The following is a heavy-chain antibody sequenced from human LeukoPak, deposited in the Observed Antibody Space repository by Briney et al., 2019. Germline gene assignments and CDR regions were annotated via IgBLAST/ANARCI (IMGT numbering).Heavy chain of an antibody. Sequence: TSETLSLTCAVSGGSISSGGYSWSWIRQPPGKGLEWIGYIYHSGSTYYNPSLKSRVTISVDRSKNQFSPKLSSVTAADTAVYYCARAAAGEFDYWGQGTLVTVSS. CDR2: IYHSGST. D-gene: IGHD6-13*01. V-gene: IGHV4-30-2*01. CDR3: ARAAAGEFDY. J-gene: IGHJ4*02. CDR1: GGSISSGGYS.